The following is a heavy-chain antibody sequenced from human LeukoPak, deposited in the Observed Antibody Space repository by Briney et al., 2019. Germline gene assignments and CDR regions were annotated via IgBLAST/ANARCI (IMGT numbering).Heavy chain of an antibody. CDR3: ARGLYSSSRKTHYYYYYYMDV. CDR2: IYYSGST. V-gene: IGHV4-59*11. D-gene: IGHD6-6*01. Sequence: PSETLSLTCTVSGGSISSHYWSWIRQPPGKGLDWIGYIYYSGSTNYNPSLKSRVTISVDTSKNQFSLKLSSVTAADTAVYYCARGLYSSSRKTHYYYYYYMDVWGKGTTVTVSS. CDR1: GGSISSHY. J-gene: IGHJ6*03.